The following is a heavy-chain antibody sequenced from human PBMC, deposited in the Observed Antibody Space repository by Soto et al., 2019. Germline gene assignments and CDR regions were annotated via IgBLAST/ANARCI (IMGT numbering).Heavy chain of an antibody. CDR3: ARVRDGYNLFDY. Sequence: SLKVSCNGSGEKCGSYAISWVRQDPGQGLEWMGGIIPIFGTANYAQKFQGRVTITADESTSTAYMELSSLRSEDTAVYYCARVRDGYNLFDYWGQGTLVTVSS. CDR2: IIPIFGTA. J-gene: IGHJ4*02. D-gene: IGHD5-12*01. CDR1: GEKCGSYA. V-gene: IGHV1-69*13.